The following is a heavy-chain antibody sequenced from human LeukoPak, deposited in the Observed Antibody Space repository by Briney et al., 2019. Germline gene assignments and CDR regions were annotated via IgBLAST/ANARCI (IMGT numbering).Heavy chain of an antibody. V-gene: IGHV4-34*01. D-gene: IGHD6-19*01. J-gene: IGHJ5*02. CDR1: GGSFSGYY. CDR2: INHSGST. CDR3: ASRAYSSGWSNWFDP. Sequence: DPSETLSHTCAVYGGSFSGYYWSWIRQPPGKGLEWIGEINHSGSTNYNPSLKSRVTISVDTSKNQFSLRLSSVTAADTAVYYCASRAYSSGWSNWFDPWGQGTLVTVSS.